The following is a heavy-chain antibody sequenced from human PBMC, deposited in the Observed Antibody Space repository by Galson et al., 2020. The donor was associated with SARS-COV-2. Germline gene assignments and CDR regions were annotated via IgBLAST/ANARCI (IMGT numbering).Heavy chain of an antibody. CDR3: ARHDKRIIGWFDP. D-gene: IGHD2-15*01. V-gene: IGHV4-39*01. J-gene: IGHJ5*02. Sequence: SETLSLTCTVSGGSISSSSYYWGWIRQPPGKGLEWIGSIYYSGTTYYNPSLKSRVTISVDTSKNQFSLKLSSVTAADTAVYHCARHDKRIIGWFDPWGQGTLVIVSS. CDR2: IYYSGTT. CDR1: GGSISSSSYY.